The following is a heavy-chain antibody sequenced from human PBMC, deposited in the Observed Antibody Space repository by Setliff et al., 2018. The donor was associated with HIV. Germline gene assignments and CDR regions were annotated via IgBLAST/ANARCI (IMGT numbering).Heavy chain of an antibody. CDR3: AGVLSSGYYDGP. CDR2: FHYTGGT. D-gene: IGHD3-22*01. J-gene: IGHJ5*02. V-gene: IGHV4-59*01. Sequence: SETLSLTCSVSGVSINTYYWNWVRQSGTGLEWIGYFHYTGGTNYNPSLKSRVTISADTSKNQFSLKLRSVTAADTAVYYCAGVLSSGYYDGPWGQGTLVTVSS. CDR1: GVSINTYY.